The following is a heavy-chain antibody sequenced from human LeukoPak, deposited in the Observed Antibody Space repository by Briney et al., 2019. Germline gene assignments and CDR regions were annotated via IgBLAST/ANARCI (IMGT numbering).Heavy chain of an antibody. CDR1: GGSISSYY. D-gene: IGHD3/OR15-3a*01. Sequence: SETLSLTCTVSGGSISSYYWNWIRRPPGKGLEWIGYIYYRGSTNYNPSLKSRVTISVDTSKNQFSLKLSSVTAADTPLYFCARPSPGSLDMFDYWGQGTLVTVSS. CDR3: ARPSPGSLDMFDY. V-gene: IGHV4-59*08. CDR2: IYYRGST. J-gene: IGHJ4*02.